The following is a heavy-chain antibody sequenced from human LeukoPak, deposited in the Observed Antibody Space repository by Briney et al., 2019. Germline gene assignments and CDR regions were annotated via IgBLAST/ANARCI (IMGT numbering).Heavy chain of an antibody. D-gene: IGHD1-26*01. J-gene: IGHJ4*02. CDR3: AKAPVGATSYFDS. CDR1: GFTFSSYA. V-gene: IGHV3-64D*08. Sequence: PGGSLRLSCSASGFTFSSYAMHWVRQAPGKGLEYVSGIRSNGGSTYYADSVKGRFTISRDNSKNILYLQMSSLRPEDTAVYYRAKAPVGATSYFDSWGQGTLVTVSS. CDR2: IRSNGGST.